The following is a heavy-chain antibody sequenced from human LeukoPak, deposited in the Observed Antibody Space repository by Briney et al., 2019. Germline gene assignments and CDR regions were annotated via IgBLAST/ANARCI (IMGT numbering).Heavy chain of an antibody. Sequence: PGGSLRLSCVAPGFTFSNYAMNWVRQAPGKGLERVSLSGSGGDIYYVDSVKGRFTISRDNSKNTLYLQMNSLRAEDTAVYYCAKARGGTYQTYFFDYWGQGTLVTVSS. CDR2: SGSGGDI. V-gene: IGHV3-23*01. D-gene: IGHD1-26*01. CDR3: AKARGGTYQTYFFDY. J-gene: IGHJ4*02. CDR1: GFTFSNYA.